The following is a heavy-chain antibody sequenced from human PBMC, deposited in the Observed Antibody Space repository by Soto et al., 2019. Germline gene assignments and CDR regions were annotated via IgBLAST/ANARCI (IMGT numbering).Heavy chain of an antibody. D-gene: IGHD3-10*01. V-gene: IGHV1-2*02. CDR1: RYTFTGYY. Sequence: ASVKVSCKASRYTFTGYYMHWVRQAPGQGLEWMGWINPNSGGTNYAQKFQGRVTMTRDTSISTAYMELSRLRSDDTAVYYCARVYVLLWFGEPYTFDYWGQGTLVTVSS. J-gene: IGHJ4*02. CDR2: INPNSGGT. CDR3: ARVYVLLWFGEPYTFDY.